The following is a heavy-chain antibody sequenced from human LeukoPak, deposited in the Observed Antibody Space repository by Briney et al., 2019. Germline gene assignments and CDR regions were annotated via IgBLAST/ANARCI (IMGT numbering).Heavy chain of an antibody. J-gene: IGHJ6*02. CDR1: GFTFSSYG. CDR3: ARDMRFGELSAKYYYYGMDV. Sequence: GGSLRLSCAASGFTFSSYGMHWVRQAPGKGLEWVAVIWYDGSNKYYADSVKGRFTISRDNSKNTLYLQMNSLRAEDTAVYYCARDMRFGELSAKYYYYGMDVWGQGTTVTVSS. CDR2: IWYDGSNK. D-gene: IGHD3-10*01. V-gene: IGHV3-33*01.